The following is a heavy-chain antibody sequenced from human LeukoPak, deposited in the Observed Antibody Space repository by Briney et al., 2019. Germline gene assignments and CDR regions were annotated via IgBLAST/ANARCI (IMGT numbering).Heavy chain of an antibody. CDR2: IYPGDSNT. Sequence: GESLKISCKGSGYNFSNYWIGLVRQMPGKGLEWMGIIYPGDSNTRSSPSFQGQVTISADKSIATAFLQWSSLKASDTAIYYCARRLWFGDQEVFDVWGQGTMVTVSS. D-gene: IGHD3-10*01. CDR3: ARRLWFGDQEVFDV. J-gene: IGHJ3*01. CDR1: GYNFSNYW. V-gene: IGHV5-51*01.